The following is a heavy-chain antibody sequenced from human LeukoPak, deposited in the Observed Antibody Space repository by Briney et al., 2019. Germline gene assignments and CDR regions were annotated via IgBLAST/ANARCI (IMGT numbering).Heavy chain of an antibody. Sequence: WGSLTNSCPASGFTLRSYGMQFSSYGMHWVRQAPGKGLEWGSFIRYDRRNKYCADSVKGRFTISRDHSKNTLYLQMNSLRAEDTAVYYCAKLKINYYHYMDVWGKGTSVIVSS. J-gene: IGHJ6*03. V-gene: IGHV3-30*02. CDR3: AKLKINYYHYMDV. CDR1: GFTLRSYGMQFSSYG. CDR2: IRYDRRNK. D-gene: IGHD3-16*01.